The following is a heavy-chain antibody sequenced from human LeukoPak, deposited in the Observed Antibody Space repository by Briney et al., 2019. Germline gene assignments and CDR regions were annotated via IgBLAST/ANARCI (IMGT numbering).Heavy chain of an antibody. J-gene: IGHJ4*02. CDR2: IWFDGSHQ. Sequence: GSLRLSCAASGFIFSNYAMHWVRQAPGKGLEWVAVIWFDGSHQYYADSVKGRFTISRDNSKKTLYLQMDSLSPEDTAVYHCARTQGRFYGSGSYKGFDCWGQGTLVTVSS. V-gene: IGHV3-33*01. D-gene: IGHD3-10*01. CDR1: GFIFSNYA. CDR3: ARTQGRFYGSGSYKGFDC.